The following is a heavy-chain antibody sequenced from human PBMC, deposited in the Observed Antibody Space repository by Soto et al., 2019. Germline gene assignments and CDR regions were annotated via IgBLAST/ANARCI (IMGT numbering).Heavy chain of an antibody. CDR2: IIPIFGTA. V-gene: IGHV1-69*13. Sequence: SVKVSCKASGGTFSSYAISWVRQAPGQGLEWMGGIIPIFGTANYARKFQGRVTITADESTSTAYMELSSLRSEDTAVYYCARVGEENGSGSIRRPYYYGMDVWGQGTTVTV. CDR1: GGTFSSYA. J-gene: IGHJ6*02. D-gene: IGHD3-10*01. CDR3: ARVGEENGSGSIRRPYYYGMDV.